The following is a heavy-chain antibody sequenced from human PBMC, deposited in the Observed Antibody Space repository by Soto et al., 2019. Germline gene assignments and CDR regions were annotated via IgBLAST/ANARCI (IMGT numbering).Heavy chain of an antibody. J-gene: IGHJ5*02. CDR3: ARVRVYDFWSGYYAAGSDDGRWFDP. D-gene: IGHD3-3*01. CDR1: GGSISSSNW. CDR2: IYHSGST. V-gene: IGHV4-4*02. Sequence: SETLSLTCAVSGGSISSSNWWSWVRQPPGKGLEWIGEIYHSGSTNYNPSLRSRVTISVDKSKNQFSLKLSSVTAADTAVYYCARVRVYDFWSGYYAAGSDDGRWFDPWGQGTLVTVSS.